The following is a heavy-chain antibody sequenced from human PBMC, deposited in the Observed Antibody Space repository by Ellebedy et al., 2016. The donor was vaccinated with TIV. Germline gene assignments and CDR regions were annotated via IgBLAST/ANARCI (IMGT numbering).Heavy chain of an antibody. V-gene: IGHV1-69*13. CDR1: GGTFSSYA. J-gene: IGHJ4*02. Sequence: AASVKVSCKASGGTFSSYAISWVRQAPGQGLEWMGGIIPIFGSANYAQKFQGRVTITADESTSTAYMELSSLRSEDTAVYYCARITDGSGCPQNQGCFDYWGQGTLVTVSS. CDR3: ARITDGSGCPQNQGCFDY. CDR2: IIPIFGSA. D-gene: IGHD6-19*01.